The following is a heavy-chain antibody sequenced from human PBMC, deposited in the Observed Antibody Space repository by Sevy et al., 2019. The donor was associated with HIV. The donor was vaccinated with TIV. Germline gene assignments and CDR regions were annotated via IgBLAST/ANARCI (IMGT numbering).Heavy chain of an antibody. CDR1: GFSFSDAW. CDR3: TTEGAD. CDR2: VRSKGDGGTT. V-gene: IGHV3-15*01. J-gene: IGHJ1*01. Sequence: GSLRLSCAASGFSFSDAWLSWVRQAPGKGLEWVGRVRSKGDGGTTEYAAPVKGRFTIARDDSKNVMYVHMNSLKTEDTAVYYCTTEGADWGQGTLVTVSS.